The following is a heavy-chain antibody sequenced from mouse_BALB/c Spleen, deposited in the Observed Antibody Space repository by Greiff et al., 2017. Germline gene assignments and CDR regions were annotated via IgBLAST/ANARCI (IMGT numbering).Heavy chain of an antibody. Sequence: EVNVVESGGGLVKPGGSLKLSCAASGFTFSSYTMSWVRQTPGKRLEWVATISSGGSYTYYPDSVKGRFTISRDNTKNTLYLQMSSLKSEDTAMYYCTQYDAMDYWGQGTSVTVSS. V-gene: IGHV5-6-4*01. CDR1: GFTFSSYT. CDR2: ISSGGSYT. J-gene: IGHJ4*01. CDR3: TQYDAMDY.